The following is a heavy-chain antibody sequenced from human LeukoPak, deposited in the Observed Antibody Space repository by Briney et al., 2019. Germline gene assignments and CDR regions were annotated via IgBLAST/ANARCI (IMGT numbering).Heavy chain of an antibody. CDR3: AKFPSTSAIFDY. CDR2: ICGSGGST. Sequence: GGSLRLSCAASGFTFSSYAMSCGRQAPRKGVEWVSAICGSGGSTYYADSVKGRFTISRDNSKNTLYLQMNSLRAEDTAVYYCAKFPSTSAIFDYWGQGTLVTVSS. V-gene: IGHV3-23*01. CDR1: GFTFSSYA. D-gene: IGHD2-2*01. J-gene: IGHJ4*02.